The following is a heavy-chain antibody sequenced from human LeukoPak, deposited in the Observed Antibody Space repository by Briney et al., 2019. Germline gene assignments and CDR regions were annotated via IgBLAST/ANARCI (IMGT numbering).Heavy chain of an antibody. CDR1: GYSISSGYY. D-gene: IGHD5-12*01. CDR3: ARHSGYVTAYYYYYMDV. V-gene: IGHV4-38-2*01. Sequence: SETLSLTCAVSGYSISSGYYWGWIRQPPGKELEWIGSIYHSGSTYYNPSLKSRVTISVDTSKNQFSLKLSSVTAADTAVYYCARHSGYVTAYYYYYMDVWGKGTTVTVSS. J-gene: IGHJ6*03. CDR2: IYHSGST.